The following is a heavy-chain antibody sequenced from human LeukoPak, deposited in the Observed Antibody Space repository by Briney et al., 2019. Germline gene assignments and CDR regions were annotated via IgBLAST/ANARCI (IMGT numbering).Heavy chain of an antibody. CDR1: GGTFSSYA. CDR3: ARDWTYDSSGCYPPHNWFDP. J-gene: IGHJ5*02. CDR2: IIPIFGTA. D-gene: IGHD3-22*01. V-gene: IGHV1-69*01. Sequence: ASVKVSCKASGGTFSSYAISWVRQAPGQGLEWMGGIIPIFGTANYAQKFQGRVTITADESTSTAYMELSSLRSEDTAVYYCARDWTYDSSGCYPPHNWFDPWGQGTLVTVSS.